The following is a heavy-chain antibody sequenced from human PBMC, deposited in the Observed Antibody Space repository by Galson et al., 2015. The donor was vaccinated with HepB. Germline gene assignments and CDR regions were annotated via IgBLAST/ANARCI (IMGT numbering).Heavy chain of an antibody. V-gene: IGHV3-30*04. Sequence: SLRLSCAASGFTFSSYAMHWVRQAPGKGLEWVAVISYDGSNKYYADSVKGRFTISRDNSKNTLYLQMNSLRAEDTAVYYCARDTDGYNPFDYWGQGTLVTVSS. CDR1: GFTFSSYA. J-gene: IGHJ4*02. CDR2: ISYDGSNK. CDR3: ARDTDGYNPFDY. D-gene: IGHD5-24*01.